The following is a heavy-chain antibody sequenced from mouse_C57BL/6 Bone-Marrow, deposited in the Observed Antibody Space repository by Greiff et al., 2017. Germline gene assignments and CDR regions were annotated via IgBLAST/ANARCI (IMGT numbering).Heavy chain of an antibody. Sequence: QVQLQQPGAELVKPGASVKLSCKASGYTFTSYWMHWVKQRPGQGLEWIGMIHPNSGSTNYNEKFKSKATLTVDKSSSTAYMQLSSLTSEDSAVYCGARGGIRRRDSWVAYWGQGTLVTVSA. J-gene: IGHJ3*01. V-gene: IGHV1-64*01. CDR1: GYTFTSYW. CDR3: ARGGIRRRDSWVAY. CDR2: IHPNSGST.